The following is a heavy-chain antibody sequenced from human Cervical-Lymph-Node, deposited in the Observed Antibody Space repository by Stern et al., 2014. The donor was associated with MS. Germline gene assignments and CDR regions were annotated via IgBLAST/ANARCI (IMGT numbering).Heavy chain of an antibody. Sequence: QITLKESGPTLVKPTQTLTLTCTFSGFSLNTIGVGVGWIRQPPGKAPEWLALIYWDDDKRYRTSLKNRLTVTKDTSKNQVVLTVTNMEPVDTATYYCAHTRLYLGELSKKYFDYWGQGTLVTVSS. J-gene: IGHJ4*02. CDR1: GFSLNTIGVG. CDR3: AHTRLYLGELSKKYFDY. D-gene: IGHD3-16*02. CDR2: IYWDDDK. V-gene: IGHV2-5*02.